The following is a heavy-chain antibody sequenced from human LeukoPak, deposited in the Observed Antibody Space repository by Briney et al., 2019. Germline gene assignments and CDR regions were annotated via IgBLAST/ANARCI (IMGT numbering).Heavy chain of an antibody. J-gene: IGHJ6*02. D-gene: IGHD2-15*01. V-gene: IGHV4-39*01. CDR2: IYYSGST. Sequence: SETLSLTCTVSGGSISSSSYYWGWLRQPPGKGLEGIGSIYYSGSTYYNPSLKSRVTISVDTSKNQFSLKLSSVTAADTAVCYCAIQLLGYCSGGSCYPDYYYGMDVWGQGTTVTVSS. CDR3: AIQLLGYCSGGSCYPDYYYGMDV. CDR1: GGSISSSSYY.